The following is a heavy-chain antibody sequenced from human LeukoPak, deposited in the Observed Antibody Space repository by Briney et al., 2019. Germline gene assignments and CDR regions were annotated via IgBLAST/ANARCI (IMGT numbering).Heavy chain of an antibody. Sequence: SQTLSLTCAISGDSVSRNSAAWNWIRQSPSRGLEWLGRTYYRSKWYNDYAVSVESRITINPDTSKNQFSLQLNSVTPEDTAVYYCARADGDRDSYNFWFDPWGQGTLVTVSS. J-gene: IGHJ5*02. CDR2: TYYRSKWYN. CDR3: ARADGDRDSYNFWFDP. D-gene: IGHD5-24*01. CDR1: GDSVSRNSAA. V-gene: IGHV6-1*01.